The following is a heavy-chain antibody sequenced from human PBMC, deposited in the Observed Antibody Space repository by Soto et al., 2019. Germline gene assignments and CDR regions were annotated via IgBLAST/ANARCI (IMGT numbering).Heavy chain of an antibody. V-gene: IGHV4-59*11. J-gene: IGHJ6*02. D-gene: IGHD1-26*01. CDR3: ARDGREASGIDV. Sequence: QVQLEESGPGLVKPSETLSLTCTVSGGSISSHYWSWVRQAPGKGLEWIGCIYYRGNTFYNPSLVSRGTISVDTSKNRFSLKLDSVTPADTAVYYCARDGREASGIDVWGQGTAVTVSS. CDR2: IYYRGNT. CDR1: GGSISSHY.